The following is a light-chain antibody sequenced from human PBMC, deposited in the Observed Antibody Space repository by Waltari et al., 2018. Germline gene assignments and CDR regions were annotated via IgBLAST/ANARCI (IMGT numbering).Light chain of an antibody. CDR1: QSIDAN. Sequence: EIVMTQSPATLSVSPGDRATLSCRASQSIDANVAWYQQKPGQAPRLLIYGASTRATGIPARFRGSGSGTEFTLSISSLQTEDFGVYYCQQYNVWPPITFGQGTRLEIK. CDR2: GAS. J-gene: IGKJ5*01. V-gene: IGKV3-15*01. CDR3: QQYNVWPPIT.